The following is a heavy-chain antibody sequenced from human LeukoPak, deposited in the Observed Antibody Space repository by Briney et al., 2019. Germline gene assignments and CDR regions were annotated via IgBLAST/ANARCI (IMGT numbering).Heavy chain of an antibody. CDR2: INLDGRST. V-gene: IGHV3-74*01. D-gene: IGHD5-24*01. Sequence: PGGSLRLSCAASGFTFSSYWMYWVRQTAGKGLLWVSRINLDGRSTSYAESVKGRFTISRDNAKNTLYMQMNSLRAEDSAVYYCTRDVWGDRDGFFEYWGQGTLVTVSS. CDR3: TRDVWGDRDGFFEY. J-gene: IGHJ4*02. CDR1: GFTFSSYW.